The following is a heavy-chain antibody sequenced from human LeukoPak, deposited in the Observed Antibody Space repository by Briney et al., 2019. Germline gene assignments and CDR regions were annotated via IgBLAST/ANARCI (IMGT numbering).Heavy chain of an antibody. D-gene: IGHD6-6*01. Sequence: PGRSLRLSCAASGFTFDDYAMHWVRQAPGKGLEWVSGISWNSGSIGYADSVKGRFTISRDNAKNTLYLQMNSLRAEDTAVYYCAKALVAARPNYYYYYGMDVWGQGTTVTVSS. CDR2: ISWNSGSI. CDR3: AKALVAARPNYYYYYGMDV. J-gene: IGHJ6*02. CDR1: GFTFDDYA. V-gene: IGHV3-9*01.